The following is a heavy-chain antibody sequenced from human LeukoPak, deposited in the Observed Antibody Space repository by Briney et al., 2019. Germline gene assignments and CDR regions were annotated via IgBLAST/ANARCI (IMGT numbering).Heavy chain of an antibody. J-gene: IGHJ4*02. CDR2: IYYSGST. D-gene: IGHD3-10*01. CDR3: ASWNYYGSGSYYFDY. V-gene: IGHV4-39*07. Sequence: PPETLSLTCTVSGGSISSSSYYWGWIRQPPGKGLEWIGSIYYSGSTYYNPSLKSRVTISVDTSKNQFSLKLSSVTAADTAVYYCASWNYYGSGSYYFDYWGQGTLVTVSS. CDR1: GGSISSSSYY.